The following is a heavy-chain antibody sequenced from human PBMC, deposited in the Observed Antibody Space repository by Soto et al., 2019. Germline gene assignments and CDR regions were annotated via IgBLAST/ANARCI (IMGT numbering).Heavy chain of an antibody. CDR3: AKALGDCSSTSCYLPDY. Sequence: GSLRLSCVASGFTFSTYGMHWVRQAPGKGLEWVAVISYDGSNKYYADSVKGRFTISRDNSKNTLYLQMNSLRAEDTAVYYCAKALGDCSSTSCYLPDYWGQGTLVTVSS. V-gene: IGHV3-30*18. J-gene: IGHJ4*02. D-gene: IGHD2-2*01. CDR2: ISYDGSNK. CDR1: GFTFSTYG.